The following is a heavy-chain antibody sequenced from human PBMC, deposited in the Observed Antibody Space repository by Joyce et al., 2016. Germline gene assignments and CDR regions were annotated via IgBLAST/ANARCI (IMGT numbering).Heavy chain of an antibody. V-gene: IGHV1-3*01. J-gene: IGHJ6*02. CDR3: ARGLGVVIFYYYGMDV. D-gene: IGHD3-3*01. Sequence: QVQLVQSGAEVKKPGASVKISCKASGYTFTNYAIQWVRQAPGQRHEWMGWINASNGHTKYSQMLQGRVTITRDTSASTAYMELSSLTSEDTAVYYCARGLGVVIFYYYGMDVWGQGTTVTVSS. CDR1: GYTFTNYA. CDR2: INASNGHT.